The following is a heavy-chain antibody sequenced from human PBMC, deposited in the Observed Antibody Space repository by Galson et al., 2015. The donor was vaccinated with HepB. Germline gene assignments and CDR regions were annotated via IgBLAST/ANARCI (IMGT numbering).Heavy chain of an antibody. Sequence: SVKVSCKASGYTFSSYSITWVRQAPGQGLEWVGWISPHNRYTNYAQNFQGRVTMTTDASTNTAYMELRSLRSDDTAIYYCARGAVVVAVGATENNWFDPWGRGALVTVSS. CDR1: GYTFSSYS. J-gene: IGHJ5*02. D-gene: IGHD2-15*01. CDR2: ISPHNRYT. CDR3: ARGAVVVAVGATENNWFDP. V-gene: IGHV1-18*01.